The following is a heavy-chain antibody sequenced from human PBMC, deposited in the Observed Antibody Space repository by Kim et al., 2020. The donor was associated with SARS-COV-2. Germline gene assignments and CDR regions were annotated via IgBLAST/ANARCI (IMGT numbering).Heavy chain of an antibody. CDR3: ARGVGTSNYYYYGMDV. D-gene: IGHD2-21*02. V-gene: IGHV4-59*13. CDR1: GGSISSYY. Sequence: SETLSLTCTVSGGSISSYYWSWIRQPPGKGLEWIGYIYYSGSTNYNPSLKSRVTISVDTSKNQFSLKLSSVTAADTAVYYCARGVGTSNYYYYGMDVWGQGTTVTVSS. CDR2: IYYSGST. J-gene: IGHJ6*02.